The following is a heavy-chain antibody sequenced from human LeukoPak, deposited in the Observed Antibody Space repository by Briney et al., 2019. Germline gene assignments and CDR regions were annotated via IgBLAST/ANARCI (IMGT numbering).Heavy chain of an antibody. J-gene: IGHJ4*02. D-gene: IGHD2-15*01. CDR1: GFSLSTSGVG. CDR3: AHLMPGGTYCSGGSCYRGHFDY. Sequence: SGPTLVKPTQTLTLTCTFSGFSLSTSGVGVGWIRQPPGKALEWLALIYWNDDKRYSPSLKSRLTITKDTSKNQVVLTMTNMDTVDTATYYFAHLMPGGTYCSGGSCYRGHFDYWGQGTLVTVSS. CDR2: IYWNDDK. V-gene: IGHV2-5*01.